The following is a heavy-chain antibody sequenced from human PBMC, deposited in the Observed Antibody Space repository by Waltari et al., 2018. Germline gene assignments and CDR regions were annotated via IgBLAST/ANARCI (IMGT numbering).Heavy chain of an antibody. D-gene: IGHD3-16*02. CDR1: GYSISSGYY. V-gene: IGHV4-38-2*01. J-gene: IGHJ4*02. Sequence: QVQLQESGPGLVKPSETLSLTCAVSGYSISSGYYWGWIRQPPGKGLEWIGSIYHSGRTYYNPSLKSRVTISVDTSKNQFSLKLSSVTAADTAVYYCARSWGSYRPLDYWGQGTLVTVSS. CDR3: ARSWGSYRPLDY. CDR2: IYHSGRT.